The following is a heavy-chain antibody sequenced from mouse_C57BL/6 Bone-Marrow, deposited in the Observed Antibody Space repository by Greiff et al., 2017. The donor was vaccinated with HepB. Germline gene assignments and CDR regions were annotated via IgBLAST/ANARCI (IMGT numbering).Heavy chain of an antibody. CDR3: TGYPGYFDY. V-gene: IGHV14-4*01. D-gene: IGHD2-2*01. CDR1: GFNIKDDY. J-gene: IGHJ2*01. Sequence: EVKLQQSGAELVRPGASVKLSCTASGFNIKDDYMHWVKQRPEQGLEWIGWIDPENGDTEYASKFQGKATITADTSSNTAYLQLSSLTSEDTAVYYCTGYPGYFDYWGQGTTLTVSS. CDR2: IDPENGDT.